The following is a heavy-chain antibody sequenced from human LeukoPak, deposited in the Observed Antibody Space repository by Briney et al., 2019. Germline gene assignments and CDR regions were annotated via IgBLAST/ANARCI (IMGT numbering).Heavy chain of an antibody. D-gene: IGHD4-23*01. CDR3: ARVPRGHGGNSGAIDY. J-gene: IGHJ4*02. CDR2: IYSGGST. Sequence: GGSLRLSCAASGFTVSSNYMNWVRQAPGKVLEWVSVIYSGGSTYYADSVKGRFTISRDNSKNTLYPQMSSLRAEDTAVYYCARVPRGHGGNSGAIDYWGQGTLVTVPS. V-gene: IGHV3-66*01. CDR1: GFTVSSNY.